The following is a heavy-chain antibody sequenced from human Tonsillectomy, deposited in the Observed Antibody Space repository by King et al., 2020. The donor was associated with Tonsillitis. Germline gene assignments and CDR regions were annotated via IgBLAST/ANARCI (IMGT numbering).Heavy chain of an antibody. CDR1: GGSISSGGYY. J-gene: IGHJ6*03. D-gene: IGHD6-13*01. CDR2: IYYSGST. V-gene: IGHV4-31*01. CDR3: ARVVVWEGIAAAGTHLHRPDYYYYYMDV. Sequence: VQLQESGPGLVKPSQTLSLTCTVSGGSISSGGYYWSWIRQHPGKGLEWIGYIYYSGSTYYNPSLKSLVTISVDTSQNQFSLKLSSVTAADTAVYYCARVVVWEGIAAAGTHLHRPDYYYYYMDVGGKGTTVTVSS.